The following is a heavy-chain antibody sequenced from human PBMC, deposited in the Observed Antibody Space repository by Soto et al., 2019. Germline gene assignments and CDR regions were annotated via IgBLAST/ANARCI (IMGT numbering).Heavy chain of an antibody. V-gene: IGHV4-39*01. Sequence: QLQLQESGPGLVKPSETLSLTCTVSGGSISSSSYYWGWIRQPPGKGLEWIGSIYYSGSTYYNPSLKSRVTISVDTSKNQFSLKLSSVTAADTAVYYCARHLIHGDYYDSSWGDYFDYWGQGTLVTVSS. CDR2: IYYSGST. CDR3: ARHLIHGDYYDSSWGDYFDY. D-gene: IGHD3-22*01. CDR1: GGSISSSSYY. J-gene: IGHJ4*02.